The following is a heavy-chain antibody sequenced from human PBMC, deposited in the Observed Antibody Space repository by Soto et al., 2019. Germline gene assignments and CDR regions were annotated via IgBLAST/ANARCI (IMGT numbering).Heavy chain of an antibody. J-gene: IGHJ4*02. CDR3: ARRGDGSGSLDY. Sequence: QVQLQESGPGLVKPPGTLSLTCAVSGGSISSSSWWRWVRLPPGKGLEWIGEIYHSGTTNYNPSLKSRVTISVDTSKNQFSLKLSSVTAADTAVYYCARRGDGSGSLDYWGQGTLVTVSS. V-gene: IGHV4-4*03. D-gene: IGHD3-10*01. CDR2: IYHSGTT. CDR1: GGSISSSSW.